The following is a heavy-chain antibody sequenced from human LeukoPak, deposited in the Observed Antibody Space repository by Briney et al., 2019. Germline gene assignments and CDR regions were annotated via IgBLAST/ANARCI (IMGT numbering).Heavy chain of an antibody. J-gene: IGHJ6*04. D-gene: IGHD3-10*01. Sequence: GGSLRLSCAASGFIFSTYSMNWVRRAPGKGLEWVPSISSSSHIYYADSVKGRLTISRDNAKNSLYLQIYSLRAQDTAVYYCARDTRFGALYDSSYHGMDVWGKGTTVTVSS. CDR1: GFIFSTYS. CDR3: ARDTRFGALYDSSYHGMDV. CDR2: ISSSSHI. V-gene: IGHV3-21*01.